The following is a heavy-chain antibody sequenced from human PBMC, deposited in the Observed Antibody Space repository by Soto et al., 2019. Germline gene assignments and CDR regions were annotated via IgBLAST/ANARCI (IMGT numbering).Heavy chain of an antibody. Sequence: SETLSLTCTVSGGSISVGDYYWSCIRQSPGKGLEWIGYIFYSGSTYYSPSLKSRLSISIDTSKNQFSLKLKSVTAADTAFYYCARAESGNWYVYLDHWGPGTLVTVSS. D-gene: IGHD6-13*01. CDR2: IFYSGST. CDR1: GGSISVGDYY. CDR3: ARAESGNWYVYLDH. J-gene: IGHJ4*02. V-gene: IGHV4-30-4*01.